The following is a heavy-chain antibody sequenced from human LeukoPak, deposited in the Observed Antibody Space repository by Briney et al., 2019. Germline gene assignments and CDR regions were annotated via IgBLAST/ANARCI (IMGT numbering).Heavy chain of an antibody. J-gene: IGHJ4*02. CDR3: ARDKKSGESSEIDY. CDR1: GLTFSNYW. V-gene: IGHV3-74*03. Sequence: GGSLRLSCAASGLTFSNYWVHWVRQAPGKGLVWVSRINRDGSTTKYADSVKGRFTVSRDNAKNTLNLQMHSLRAADTAVYYCARDKKSGESSEIDYWGQGTLVTVSS. CDR2: INRDGSTT. D-gene: IGHD3-10*01.